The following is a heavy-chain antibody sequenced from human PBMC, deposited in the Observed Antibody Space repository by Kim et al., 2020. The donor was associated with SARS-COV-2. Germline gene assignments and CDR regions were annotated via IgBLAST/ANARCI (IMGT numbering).Heavy chain of an antibody. D-gene: IGHD6-13*01. Sequence: GGSLRLSCAASGFTFSSYWMSWVRQAPGKGLEWVANIKQDGSEKYYVDSVKGRFTISRDNAKNSLYLQMNSLRAEDTAVYYCARDLYSSSWYSRIGYWGQGTLVTVSS. J-gene: IGHJ4*02. V-gene: IGHV3-7*03. CDR2: IKQDGSEK. CDR1: GFTFSSYW. CDR3: ARDLYSSSWYSRIGY.